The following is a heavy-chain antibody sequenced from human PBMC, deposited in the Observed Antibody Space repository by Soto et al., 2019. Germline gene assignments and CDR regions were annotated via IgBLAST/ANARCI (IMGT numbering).Heavy chain of an antibody. Sequence: QVQLQESGPGLVKPSQTLSLTCTVSGGSISSGGYYWSWIRQHPGKGLEWIGYIYYSGSTYYNPSPKSRVTISVNTSKNQFSLKLSSVTAADTAVYYCARDQDYDSSGYLAFDIWGQGTMVTVSS. CDR1: GGSISSGGYY. D-gene: IGHD3-22*01. J-gene: IGHJ3*02. CDR2: IYYSGST. CDR3: ARDQDYDSSGYLAFDI. V-gene: IGHV4-31*03.